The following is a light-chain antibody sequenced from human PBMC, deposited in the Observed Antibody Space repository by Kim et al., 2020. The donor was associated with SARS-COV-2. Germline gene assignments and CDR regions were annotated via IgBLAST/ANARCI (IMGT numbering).Light chain of an antibody. CDR3: SSSTSTSTLV. Sequence: GQSITISCNGTSSDIGGFDYVSWYQQHPGKAPKAMIYDVSKRPSGVSNRFSGSKSGNTASLTISGLQAEDEAHYFCSSSTSTSTLVFGGGTQLTVL. CDR1: SSDIGGFDY. J-gene: IGLJ2*01. V-gene: IGLV2-14*04. CDR2: DVS.